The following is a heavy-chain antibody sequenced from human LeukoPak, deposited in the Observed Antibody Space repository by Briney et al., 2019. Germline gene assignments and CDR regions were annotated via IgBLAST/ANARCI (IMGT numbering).Heavy chain of an antibody. CDR1: GFTLRTYW. Sequence: PGGSLRLSCAVTGFTLRTYWIHWVRHSPGRGLEWVARINGEGSRISYADSGRGRFTISRDNAKNTAYLQMNSLRAEDTALYYCARDPGYYYYGMDVCGQGTKVVVSS. CDR2: INGEGSRI. J-gene: IGHJ6*02. CDR3: ARDPGYYYYGMDV. V-gene: IGHV3-74*01.